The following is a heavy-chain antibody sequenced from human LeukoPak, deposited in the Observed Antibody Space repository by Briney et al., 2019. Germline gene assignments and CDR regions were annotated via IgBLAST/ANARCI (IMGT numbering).Heavy chain of an antibody. J-gene: IGHJ6*03. D-gene: IGHD1-1*01. CDR1: GGSISSGSYY. V-gene: IGHV4-61*02. CDR2: IYTSGST. CDR3: AGARTTLLGYMDV. Sequence: PSETLSLTCTVSGGSISSGSYYWSWIRQPAGKGLEWIGRIYTSGSTNYNPSLKSRVTISVDTSKNQFSLKLSSVTAADTAVYYCAGARTTLLGYMDVWGKGTTVTVSS.